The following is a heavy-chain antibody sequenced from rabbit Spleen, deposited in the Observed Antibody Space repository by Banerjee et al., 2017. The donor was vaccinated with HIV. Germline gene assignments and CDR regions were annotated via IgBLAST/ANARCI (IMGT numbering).Heavy chain of an antibody. D-gene: IGHD4-1*01. CDR2: IDPLFGTT. J-gene: IGHJ6*01. CDR3: ARDMDGVIGWNFGW. CDR1: GIDFSSHG. Sequence: EESGGDLVKPGASLTLTCTASGIDFSSHGISWVRQAPGKGLEWIGYIDPLFGTTYYANWVNGRFTISSHNAQNTLYLQLNSLTAADTATYFCARDMDGVIGWNFGWWGPGTLVTVS. V-gene: IGHV1S47*01.